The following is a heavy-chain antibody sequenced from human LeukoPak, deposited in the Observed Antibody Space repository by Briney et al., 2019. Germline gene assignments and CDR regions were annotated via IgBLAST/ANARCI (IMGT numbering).Heavy chain of an antibody. D-gene: IGHD4-17*01. CDR2: IIPIFGTA. V-gene: IGHV1-69*13. CDR1: GYTFTSYG. CDR3: ARPTTVTTKYYFDY. J-gene: IGHJ4*02. Sequence: SVKVSCKAPGYTFTSYGISWVRQAPGQGLEWMGGIIPIFGTANYAQKFQGRVTITADESTSTAYMELSSLRSEDTAVYYCARPTTVTTKYYFDYWGQGTLVTVSS.